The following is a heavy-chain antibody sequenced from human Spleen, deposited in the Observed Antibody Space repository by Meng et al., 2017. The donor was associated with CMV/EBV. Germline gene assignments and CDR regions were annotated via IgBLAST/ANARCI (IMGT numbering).Heavy chain of an antibody. CDR1: GFTFSGFA. D-gene: IGHD1-26*01. J-gene: IGHJ5*02. Sequence: GGSLRLSCAASGFTFSGFAMHWVRQAPGKGLECVALISSDGSDSSYADSVKGRFTISRDNAKNSLYLQMNSLRAEDTAVYYCAREGPRSFRNWFDPWGQGTLVTVSS. V-gene: IGHV3-30*04. CDR2: ISSDGSDS. CDR3: AREGPRSFRNWFDP.